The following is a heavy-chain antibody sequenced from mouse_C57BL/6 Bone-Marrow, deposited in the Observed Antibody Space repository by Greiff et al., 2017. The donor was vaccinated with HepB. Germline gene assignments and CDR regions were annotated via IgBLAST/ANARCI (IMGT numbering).Heavy chain of an antibody. V-gene: IGHV5-17*01. Sequence: EVKVVESGGGLVKPGGSLKLSCAASGFTFSDYGMHWVRQTPEKGLEWVAYISSGSSTIYYADTVKGRFTISRDNAKNTLFLQMTSLRSEDTAMYYCARCGYYGPFAYWGQGTLVTVSA. D-gene: IGHD2-3*01. CDR3: ARCGYYGPFAY. J-gene: IGHJ3*01. CDR2: ISSGSSTI. CDR1: GFTFSDYG.